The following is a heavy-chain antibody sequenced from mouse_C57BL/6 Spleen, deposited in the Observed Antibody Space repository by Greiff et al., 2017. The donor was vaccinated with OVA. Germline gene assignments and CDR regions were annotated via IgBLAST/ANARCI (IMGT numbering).Heavy chain of an antibody. CDR3: ARVRDFGYAWFPY. V-gene: IGHV1-53*01. Sequence: VQLQQPGTELVKPGASVKLSCKASGYTFTSYWIHWVKQRPGQGLEWIGNIYRGNGGANYIEKFKSKATLTVDISSTTAYIQLSSLTSEDSAVYYCARVRDFGYAWFPYWGQGTLVTVSA. D-gene: IGHD2-2*01. J-gene: IGHJ3*01. CDR1: GYTFTSYW. CDR2: IYRGNGGA.